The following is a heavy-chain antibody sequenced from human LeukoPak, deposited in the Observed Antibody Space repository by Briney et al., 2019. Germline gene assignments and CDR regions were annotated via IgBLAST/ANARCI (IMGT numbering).Heavy chain of an antibody. Sequence: SETLSLTCTVSGGSISSYYWSWIRQPPGKGLEWIGYIYYSGSTNYNPSLKSRVTISVDTSKNQFSLKLNSVSAADTAVYYCARLTVPLRFDPWGQGPLVTVSS. CDR3: ARLTVPLRFDP. CDR2: IYYSGST. V-gene: IGHV4-59*01. D-gene: IGHD2-2*01. CDR1: GGSISSYY. J-gene: IGHJ5*02.